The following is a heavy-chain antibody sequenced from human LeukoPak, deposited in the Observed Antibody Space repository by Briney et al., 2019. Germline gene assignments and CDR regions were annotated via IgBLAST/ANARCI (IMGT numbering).Heavy chain of an antibody. V-gene: IGHV1-69*06. CDR2: IIPIFGTA. Sequence: ASVKVSCKASGYTFTGYYMHWVRQAPGQGLEWMGGIIPIFGTANCAQKFQGRVTVTADKSSTTVYMELSSLRSEDTAVYYCASPPVPQAAAITPGYFYYYMDVWGKGTTATVSS. J-gene: IGHJ6*03. CDR1: GYTFTGYY. D-gene: IGHD6-13*01. CDR3: ASPPVPQAAAITPGYFYYYMDV.